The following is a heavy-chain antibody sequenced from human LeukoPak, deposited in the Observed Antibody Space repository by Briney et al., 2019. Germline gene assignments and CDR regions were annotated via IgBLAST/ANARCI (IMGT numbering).Heavy chain of an antibody. CDR3: ARDPVSVGLRINSDY. J-gene: IGHJ4*02. V-gene: IGHV3-30*04. CDR1: GFAFSSYA. Sequence: GGSLRLSCAASGFAFSSYAMHWVRQAPGKGLEWVALISNDGRNKYHADSVKGRFTISRDNSKNTVYLQMNSLRAEDTAVYYCARDPVSVGLRINSDYWGQGTLVTVSS. CDR2: ISNDGRNK. D-gene: IGHD3-3*01.